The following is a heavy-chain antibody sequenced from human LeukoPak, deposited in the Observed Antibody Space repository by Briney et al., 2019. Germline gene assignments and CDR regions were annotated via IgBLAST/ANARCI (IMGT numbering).Heavy chain of an antibody. CDR2: ISSSGSIL. CDR1: GFAFSDYY. CDR3: ARVRREILWFGELLVDYYYYYYMDV. Sequence: PGGSLRLSCAASGFAFSDYYMSWIRQAPGKGLEWVSYISSSGSILYYADSVKGRFTISRDNAKNSLYLQMNSLRAEDTAVYYCARVRREILWFGELLVDYYYYYYMDVWGKGTTVTVSS. J-gene: IGHJ6*03. V-gene: IGHV3-11*04. D-gene: IGHD3-10*01.